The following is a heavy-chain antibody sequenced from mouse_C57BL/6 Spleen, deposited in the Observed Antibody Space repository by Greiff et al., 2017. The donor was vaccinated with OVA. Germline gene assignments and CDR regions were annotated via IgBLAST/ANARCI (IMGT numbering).Heavy chain of an antibody. CDR1: GFNIKDYY. CDR2: IDPEDGET. J-gene: IGHJ2*01. D-gene: IGHD1-1*01. CDR3: ARAPYGSDYFDY. V-gene: IGHV14-2*01. Sequence: VHVKQSGAELVKPGASVKLSCTASGFNIKDYYMHWVKQRTEQGLEWIGRIDPEDGETKYAPKFQGKATITADTSSNTAYLQLSSLTSEDTAVYYYARAPYGSDYFDYWGQGTTLTVSS.